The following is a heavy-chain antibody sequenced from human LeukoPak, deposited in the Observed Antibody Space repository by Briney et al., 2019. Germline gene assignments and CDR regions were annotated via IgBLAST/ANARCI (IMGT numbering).Heavy chain of an antibody. CDR2: ISYDGSNK. J-gene: IGHJ4*02. D-gene: IGHD3-10*01. CDR1: GFTFSSYG. CDR3: ANYYGSSY. V-gene: IGHV3-30*18. Sequence: QTGGSLRLSCAASGFTFSSYGMHWVRQAPGKGLEWVAVISYDGSNKYYADSVKGRFTISRDNSKNTLYLQMNSLRAEDTAVYYCANYYGSSYWGQGTLVTVSS.